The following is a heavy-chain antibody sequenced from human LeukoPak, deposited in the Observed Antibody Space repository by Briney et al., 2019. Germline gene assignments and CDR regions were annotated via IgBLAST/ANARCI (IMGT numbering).Heavy chain of an antibody. J-gene: IGHJ2*01. V-gene: IGHV4-61*01. CDR3: ARDRHSSSRYYPTGYFDL. D-gene: IGHD6-13*01. Sequence: SETLSLTCTVSGGSVSSGSYYWSWIRQPPGKGLEWIGYIYYSGSTNYNPSLKSRVTISVDTSKNQFSLKLSSVTAADTAVYYCARDRHSSSRYYPTGYFDLWGRGTLVTVSS. CDR2: IYYSGST. CDR1: GGSVSSGSYY.